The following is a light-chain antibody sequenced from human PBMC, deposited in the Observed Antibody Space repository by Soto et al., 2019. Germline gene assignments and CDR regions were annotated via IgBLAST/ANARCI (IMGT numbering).Light chain of an antibody. J-gene: IGLJ3*02. CDR2: LNSDGSH. CDR1: SGHSRYA. Sequence: QSVLTQSPSASASLGASVKPTCTLSSGHSRYAIAWHQQQPEKGPRYLMKLNSDGSHSKGDGIPDRFSGSSSGAERYLTISSLQSEDEADYYCQTWGTGIQVFGGGTKVTVL. V-gene: IGLV4-69*01. CDR3: QTWGTGIQV.